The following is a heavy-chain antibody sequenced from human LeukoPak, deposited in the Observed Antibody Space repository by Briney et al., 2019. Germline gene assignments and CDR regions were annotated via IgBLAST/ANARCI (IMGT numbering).Heavy chain of an antibody. D-gene: IGHD6-19*01. CDR2: ISSGGSYI. CDR3: AGDGSGWSRDY. Sequence: GGSLRLSCAASGFTFSSYEMNWVRQAPGKGLEWVSSISSGGSYIFYADSVRGRFTISRDNAMNSLYLQMNSLRAEDTAVYYCAGDGSGWSRDYWGQGTLVTVSS. V-gene: IGHV3-21*01. J-gene: IGHJ4*02. CDR1: GFTFSSYE.